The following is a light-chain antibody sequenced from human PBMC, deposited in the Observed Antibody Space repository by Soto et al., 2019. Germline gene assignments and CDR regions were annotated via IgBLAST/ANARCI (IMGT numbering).Light chain of an antibody. CDR2: GAD. V-gene: IGKV3-20*01. CDR3: QQYGSSPRYT. CDR1: QSVRNSY. Sequence: EIGLTQFPDTLSLSPGERATLSCRASQSVRNSYLAWYQQRPGQAPRLLIYGADSRATGIPDRFSGSGSDTDFTHTISRLEPADFAVYYCQQYGSSPRYTFGQGTKLEI. J-gene: IGKJ2*01.